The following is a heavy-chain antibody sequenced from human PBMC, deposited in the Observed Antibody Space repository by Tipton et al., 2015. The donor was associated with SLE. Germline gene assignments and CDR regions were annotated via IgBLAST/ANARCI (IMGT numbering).Heavy chain of an antibody. D-gene: IGHD2-2*01. J-gene: IGHJ6*02. CDR2: IYTSGST. V-gene: IGHV4-61*02. CDR1: GGSISSGSYY. CDR3: ARGCSSSTCEPFYFFGMDV. Sequence: TLSLTCTVSGGSISSGSYYWSWIRQPAGKGLEWIGRIYTSGSTNYNPSLKSRVTISADMSKNQFSLRLIPVTAADTAVYYCARGCSSSTCEPFYFFGMDVWGQGTTVTVSS.